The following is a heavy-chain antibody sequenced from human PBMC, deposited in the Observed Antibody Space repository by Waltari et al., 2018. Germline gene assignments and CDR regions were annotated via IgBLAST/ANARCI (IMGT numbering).Heavy chain of an antibody. V-gene: IGHV4-39*01. CDR1: GGSISTNYT. J-gene: IGHJ1*01. CDR3: GRIAFGDDGGYFQH. Sequence: QLQLQESGPGLVKPSETLSPTCTVPGGSISTNYTWGWIRQPPGKGLEWMGNMQYRGSNFYNPSLKSRVTISLDTSKNQFSLRLSSVGAADTAVYFCGRIAFGDDGGYFQHWGQGTLVTVSS. CDR2: MQYRGSN. D-gene: IGHD4-17*01.